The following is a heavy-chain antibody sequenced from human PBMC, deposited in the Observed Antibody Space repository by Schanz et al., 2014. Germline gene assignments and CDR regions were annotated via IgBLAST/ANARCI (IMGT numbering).Heavy chain of an antibody. J-gene: IGHJ4*02. CDR2: ISGSGGST. D-gene: IGHD3-22*01. V-gene: IGHV3-23*01. Sequence: EGQLLESGGGLVQPGESLRLSCAASGFTFSTYAMSWVRQAPGKGLEWVSAISGSGGSTYYADSVKGRFTISRDNSKNTLYLQMNSLRAEDTAVYYCAKDPSHGDYDYYFDYWGQGTLVTVSS. CDR3: AKDPSHGDYDYYFDY. CDR1: GFTFSTYA.